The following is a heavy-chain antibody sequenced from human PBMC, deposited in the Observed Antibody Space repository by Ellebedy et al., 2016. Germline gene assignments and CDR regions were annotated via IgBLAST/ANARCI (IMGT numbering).Heavy chain of an antibody. Sequence: GESLKISXSASGFTFSSYAMHWVRQAPGKGLEWVAVISYDGSNKYYADSVRGRFTISRDNSKNTLYLQMNSLRAEDTAVYYCARDGIAGTFDYWGQGTLVTVSS. J-gene: IGHJ4*02. CDR3: ARDGIAGTFDY. CDR2: ISYDGSNK. CDR1: GFTFSSYA. V-gene: IGHV3-30-3*01. D-gene: IGHD6-13*01.